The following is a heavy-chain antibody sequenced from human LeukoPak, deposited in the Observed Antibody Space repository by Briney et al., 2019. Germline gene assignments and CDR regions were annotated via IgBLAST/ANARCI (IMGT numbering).Heavy chain of an antibody. CDR3: ALGTKPLSYHFFDY. CDR1: GFSFSTYW. D-gene: IGHD1-7*01. CDR2: INSEGSST. Sequence: GGSLSLSCAASGFSFSTYWMQWVRHAPGGGLVWVSRINSEGSSTTYADSVKGPFTLSRDNAKNTLYLQMNSLRAEDTAVYYCALGTKPLSYHFFDYWGQGALVTVSS. J-gene: IGHJ4*02. V-gene: IGHV3-74*03.